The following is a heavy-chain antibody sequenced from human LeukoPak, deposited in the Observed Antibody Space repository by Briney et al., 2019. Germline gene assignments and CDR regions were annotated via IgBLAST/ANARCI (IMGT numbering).Heavy chain of an antibody. V-gene: IGHV3-66*01. CDR1: RFTVSSNY. Sequence: GGSLRLSCAASRFTVSSNYMSWVRQAPGKGLEWVSVIYSGGSTYHADSVKGRFTISRDNSKNTVYLQMNSLRAEDTAVYYCARSLVVTAISPSPEFWFDLWGQGTLVTVSS. D-gene: IGHD2-21*02. CDR3: ARSLVVTAISPSPEFWFDL. CDR2: IYSGGST. J-gene: IGHJ5*02.